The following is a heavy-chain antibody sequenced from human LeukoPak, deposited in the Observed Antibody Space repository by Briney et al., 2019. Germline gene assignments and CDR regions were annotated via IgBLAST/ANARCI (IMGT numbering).Heavy chain of an antibody. V-gene: IGHV3-23*01. CDR1: GFTFSSYA. CDR3: AKDIARSWYYFDY. CDR2: ISGSGGST. Sequence: GGSLRLSCAASGFTFSSYAMSWVRQAPGKGLEWVSAISGSGGSTYYADSVKGRFTISRDNSKNTLYLQMNSLRAEDTALYYCAKDIARSWYYFDYWGQGTLVTVSS. D-gene: IGHD6-13*01. J-gene: IGHJ4*02.